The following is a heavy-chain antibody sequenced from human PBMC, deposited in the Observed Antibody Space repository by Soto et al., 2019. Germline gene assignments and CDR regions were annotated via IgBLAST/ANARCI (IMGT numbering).Heavy chain of an antibody. CDR3: VRDGLDYYDTERLYFDN. J-gene: IGHJ4*02. V-gene: IGHV3-21*01. CDR1: GFNFITYS. Sequence: VGSLRLSCKASGFNFITYSLSWVRQAPGKGLAWVASISSSAVYIDYADSVKGRFTISRDNVNNSLYLQMHSLRAEDTATYYCVRDGLDYYDTERLYFDNWGQGTLVTVSS. CDR2: ISSSAVYI. D-gene: IGHD3-22*01.